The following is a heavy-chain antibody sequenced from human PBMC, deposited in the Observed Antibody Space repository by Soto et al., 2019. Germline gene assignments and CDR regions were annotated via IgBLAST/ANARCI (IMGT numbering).Heavy chain of an antibody. CDR1: GGTFSSYA. D-gene: IGHD3-10*01. CDR3: ARGTYGLGSYWYYYYYYGMDV. V-gene: IGHV1-69*13. J-gene: IGHJ6*02. Sequence: RASVKVSCKASGGTFSSYAISWVRQAPGQGLEWMGGIIPIFGTANYAQKFQGRVTITADESTSTAYMELSSLRSEDTAVYYCARGTYGLGSYWYYYYYYGMDVWGQGTTVTVSS. CDR2: IIPIFGTA.